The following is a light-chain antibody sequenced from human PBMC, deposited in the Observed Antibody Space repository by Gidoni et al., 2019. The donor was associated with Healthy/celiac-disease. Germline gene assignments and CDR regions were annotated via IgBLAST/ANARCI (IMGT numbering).Light chain of an antibody. CDR3: QQSYRTPRT. J-gene: IGKJ1*01. CDR2: AAS. V-gene: IGKV1-39*01. Sequence: DIQMTQSPSSLSASVGDRVTITCRASQSISSYLNWYQQKPGKAPKLLIYAASSLQSGVPSRFSGSGSGSDFTLTIRSLQPSAFSTYYCQQSYRTPRTFGQGTQVEIK. CDR1: QSISSY.